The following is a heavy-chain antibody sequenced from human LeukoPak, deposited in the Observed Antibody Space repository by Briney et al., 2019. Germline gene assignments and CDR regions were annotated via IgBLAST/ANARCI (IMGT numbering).Heavy chain of an antibody. Sequence: ASVNVSCKASGYTFTGYYMHWVRQAPGQGLEWMGLINPNSGGTNYAQKFQGRVTMTRDTSISTAYMEMSRLRSDDTAVYYCARTPSIPQLDYWGQGTLVTVSS. V-gene: IGHV1-2*02. D-gene: IGHD2/OR15-2a*01. CDR3: ARTPSIPQLDY. CDR2: INPNSGGT. CDR1: GYTFTGYY. J-gene: IGHJ4*02.